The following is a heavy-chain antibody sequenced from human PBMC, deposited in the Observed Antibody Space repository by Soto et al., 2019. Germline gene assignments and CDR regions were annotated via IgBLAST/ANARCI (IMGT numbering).Heavy chain of an antibody. J-gene: IGHJ4*02. D-gene: IGHD6-19*01. Sequence: EVQLVESGGGLVKPGGSLRLSCAASGVTFSNAWMSWVRQAPGKGLECVGRIKSKTDGGTTDYAAPVKGRFTISRDDSKNTLYLQMNSLKTEDTAVYYCTPEYSSGWYDSWGQGTLVTVSS. V-gene: IGHV3-15*01. CDR2: IKSKTDGGTT. CDR3: TPEYSSGWYDS. CDR1: GVTFSNAW.